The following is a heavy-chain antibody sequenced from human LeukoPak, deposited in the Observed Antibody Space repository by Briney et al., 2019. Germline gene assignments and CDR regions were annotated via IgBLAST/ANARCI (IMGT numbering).Heavy chain of an antibody. Sequence: ASVKVSCMASGYTFTSYYMHWVRQATGQGLEWMGWMNPNSGNTGYAQKFQGRVTMTRNTSISTAYMELSSLRSEDTAVYYCARLPTPSDAFDIWGQGTMVTVSS. CDR1: GYTFTSYY. CDR2: MNPNSGNT. V-gene: IGHV1-8*02. J-gene: IGHJ3*02. CDR3: ARLPTPSDAFDI. D-gene: IGHD4-17*01.